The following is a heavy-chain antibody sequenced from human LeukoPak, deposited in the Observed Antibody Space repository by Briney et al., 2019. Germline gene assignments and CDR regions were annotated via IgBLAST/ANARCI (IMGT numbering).Heavy chain of an antibody. CDR3: ASDSSSSDDY. J-gene: IGHJ4*02. Sequence: PSETLSLTCTVSGGSISSSSYYWGWIRQPPGKGLEWIGSIYYSGSTYYNPSLKSRVTISVDTSKNQFSLKLSSVTAADTAVYYCASDSSSSDDYWGQGTLVTVSS. V-gene: IGHV4-39*07. CDR2: IYYSGST. D-gene: IGHD6-6*01. CDR1: GGSISSSSYY.